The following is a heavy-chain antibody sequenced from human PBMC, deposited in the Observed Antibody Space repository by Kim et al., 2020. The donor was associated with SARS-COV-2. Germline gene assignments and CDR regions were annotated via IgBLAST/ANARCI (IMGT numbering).Heavy chain of an antibody. CDR2: T. V-gene: IGHV4-59*09. CDR3: ARGGWFGWFDP. D-gene: IGHD3-10*01. J-gene: IGHJ5*02. Sequence: TNYNPSLKSRVTISVDTSKNQFSLKLSSVTAADTAVYYCARGGWFGWFDPWGQGTLVTVSS.